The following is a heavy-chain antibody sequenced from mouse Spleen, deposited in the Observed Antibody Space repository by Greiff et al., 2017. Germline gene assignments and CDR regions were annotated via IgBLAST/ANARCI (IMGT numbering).Heavy chain of an antibody. V-gene: IGHV2-9*02. CDR1: GFSLTSYG. Sequence: VQLVESGPGLVAPSQCLSITCTVSGFSLTSYGVHWVRQRPGKGLEWLGVICAGGSTNYNSALFSRLTIITDNSTSQAFLMMNSLQTDDTAMYYCARDGNGNYLPSFDYWGQGTTLTVSS. CDR3: ARDGNGNYLPSFDY. CDR2: ICAGGST. J-gene: IGHJ2*01. D-gene: IGHD2-1*01.